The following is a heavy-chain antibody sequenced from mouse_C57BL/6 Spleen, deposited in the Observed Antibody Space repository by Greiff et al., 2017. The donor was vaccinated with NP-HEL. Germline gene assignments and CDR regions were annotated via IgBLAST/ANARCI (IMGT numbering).Heavy chain of an antibody. CDR1: GYTFTSYW. D-gene: IGHD4-1*01. CDR2: INPSSGYT. V-gene: IGHV1-7*01. CDR3: AGPKLGQDYYAMDY. Sequence: QVQLQQSGAELAKPGASVKLSCKASGYTFTSYWMHWVKQRPGQGLEWFGYINPSSGYTKYNQKFKDKATLTADKSSSTAYMQLSSLTYEDSAVYYCAGPKLGQDYYAMDYWGQGTSVTVSS. J-gene: IGHJ4*01.